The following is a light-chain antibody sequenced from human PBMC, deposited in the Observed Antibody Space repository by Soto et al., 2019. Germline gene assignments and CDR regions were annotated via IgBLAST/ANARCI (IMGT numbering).Light chain of an antibody. CDR1: QSVSSN. V-gene: IGKV3-15*01. J-gene: IGKJ4*01. CDR3: QQYNNWTPLT. Sequence: EIVMTQSPSTLSVSPGERATLSCRASQSVSSNLAWYQQKPGQAPRLLIYGASTRATGIPARFSGSGSGTEFTLTISSLQSEDVAVYYCQQYNNWTPLTFGGGTKVDIK. CDR2: GAS.